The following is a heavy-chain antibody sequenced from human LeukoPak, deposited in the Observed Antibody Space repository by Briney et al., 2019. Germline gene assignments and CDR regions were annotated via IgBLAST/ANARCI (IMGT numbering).Heavy chain of an antibody. CDR2: ITSSGSTI. D-gene: IGHD6-19*01. Sequence: GGSLRLSCAASGFTFSSYGMHWVRQGPGKGLEWVSYITSSGSTIYYADSMKGRFTISRDNAKNSLYLQMNSLRAEDTAVYYCARQWQVAFDIWGQGTMVTVSS. V-gene: IGHV3-48*04. CDR1: GFTFSSYG. J-gene: IGHJ3*02. CDR3: ARQWQVAFDI.